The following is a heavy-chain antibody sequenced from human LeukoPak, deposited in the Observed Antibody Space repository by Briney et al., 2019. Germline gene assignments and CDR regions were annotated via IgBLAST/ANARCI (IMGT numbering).Heavy chain of an antibody. J-gene: IGHJ1*01. D-gene: IGHD4-17*01. Sequence: SETLSVTCAVYGGSFSGYYWSWIRQPPGKGLEWIGEINLSGSSNYNPSLKSRVTISVDTSKNQFSLKLSSVTAADTAVYYCARGEDGDYYFQHWGQGTLFPVSS. CDR2: INLSGSS. V-gene: IGHV4-34*01. CDR3: ARGEDGDYYFQH. CDR1: GGSFSGYY.